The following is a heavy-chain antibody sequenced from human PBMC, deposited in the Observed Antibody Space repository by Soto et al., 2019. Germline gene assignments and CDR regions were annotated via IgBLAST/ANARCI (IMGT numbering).Heavy chain of an antibody. D-gene: IGHD4-17*01. J-gene: IGHJ4*02. V-gene: IGHV3-30*03. CDR3: ARRHDYGDYRVDY. CDR2: ISYDGSHD. Sequence: QVQLVESGGGVVQPGRSLRLSCVASGFTFSSYGMHWVRQAPGEGLEWVAVISYDGSHDYYADSVKGRFAISRDNSKNTLYLQMNSLRAEESALYYCARRHDYGDYRVDYWGQGTLVTVSS. CDR1: GFTFSSYG.